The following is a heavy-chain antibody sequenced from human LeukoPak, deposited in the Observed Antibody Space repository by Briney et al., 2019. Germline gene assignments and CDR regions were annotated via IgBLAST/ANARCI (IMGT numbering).Heavy chain of an antibody. D-gene: IGHD1-26*01. V-gene: IGHV5-51*01. CDR3: ARRRDLYSGSYYPFDY. CDR2: IYPGDSDT. Sequence: GESLKISCKGSGYTFSNYWIHWVRQMPGKGLEWMGSIYPGDSDTRYSPSFQGHVTISADKSITTAYLQWSSLRASDTAMYYCARRRDLYSGSYYPFDYWGQGTLVTVSS. CDR1: GYTFSNYW. J-gene: IGHJ4*02.